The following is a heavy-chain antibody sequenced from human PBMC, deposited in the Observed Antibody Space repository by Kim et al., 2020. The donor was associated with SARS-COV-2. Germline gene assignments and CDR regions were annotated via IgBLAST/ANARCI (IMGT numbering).Heavy chain of an antibody. V-gene: IGHV4-59*08. Sequence: SETLSLTCTVSGGSISSYYWSWIRQPPGKGLEWIGYIYYSGSTNYNPSLKSRVTISVDTSKNQFSLKLSSVTAADTAVYYCARQSNGYSSGWYYFDYWDQGNLVTVSS. J-gene: IGHJ4*02. CDR2: IYYSGST. D-gene: IGHD6-19*01. CDR3: ARQSNGYSSGWYYFDY. CDR1: GGSISSYY.